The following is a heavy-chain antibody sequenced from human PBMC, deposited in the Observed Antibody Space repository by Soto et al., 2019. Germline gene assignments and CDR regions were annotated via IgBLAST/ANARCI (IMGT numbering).Heavy chain of an antibody. CDR1: GGTFSSHA. J-gene: IGHJ4*02. CDR2: IIPMIGTA. D-gene: IGHD5-18*01. Sequence: QVQLVQSGAEVKKPGSSVKVSCKTSGGTFSSHAISWVRQAPGQGLEWMGGIIPMIGTANYAQKFQGRVTITSDESTSTDYMELSSLRSEDTAVYYCARAGRRIQLCYPSTDWGQGTLVTVSS. CDR3: ARAGRRIQLCYPSTD. V-gene: IGHV1-69*05.